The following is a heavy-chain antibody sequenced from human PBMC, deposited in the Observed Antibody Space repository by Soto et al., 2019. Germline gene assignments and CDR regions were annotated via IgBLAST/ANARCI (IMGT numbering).Heavy chain of an antibody. Sequence: GSGKVCFKASGYAFTSYGISLVRQAPGQGLEWTACTSAYNGNTNYAQKLQGRVTMTTDTSTSTAYMELRSLRSDDTAVYYCARDRPYYDILTGYYFYYYYYGMDVWGQGTPVTVSS. D-gene: IGHD3-9*01. J-gene: IGHJ6*02. CDR3: ARDRPYYDILTGYYFYYYYYGMDV. CDR2: TSAYNGNT. CDR1: GYAFTSYG. V-gene: IGHV1-18*04.